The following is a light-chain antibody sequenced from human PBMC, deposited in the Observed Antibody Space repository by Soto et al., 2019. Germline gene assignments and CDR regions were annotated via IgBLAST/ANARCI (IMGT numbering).Light chain of an antibody. CDR3: QKYGSSPPIT. V-gene: IGKV3-20*01. CDR1: QSVSSS. J-gene: IGKJ5*01. CDR2: GAS. Sequence: IVMTHYPAPLSVSPGERATLSCSASQSVSSSLAWYQQKPGQAPRLLIYGASARATGIPDRLSGSGSGTDFSLTISRLEHEEFAVYYCQKYGSSPPITFGQGTRLEIK.